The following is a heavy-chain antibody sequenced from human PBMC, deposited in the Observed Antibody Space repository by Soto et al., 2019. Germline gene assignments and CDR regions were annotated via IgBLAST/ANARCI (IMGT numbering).Heavy chain of an antibody. CDR1: GFTFRSYA. CDR3: AREGYSSSWYPFDY. Sequence: GGSLTLSCAASGFTFRSYAMHWVRQAPGKGLEWVAVISYDGSNKYYADSVKGRFTISRDNSKNTLYLQMNSLRAEDTAVYYCAREGYSSSWYPFDYWGQGTLVTLSS. J-gene: IGHJ4*02. CDR2: ISYDGSNK. D-gene: IGHD6-13*01. V-gene: IGHV3-30-3*01.